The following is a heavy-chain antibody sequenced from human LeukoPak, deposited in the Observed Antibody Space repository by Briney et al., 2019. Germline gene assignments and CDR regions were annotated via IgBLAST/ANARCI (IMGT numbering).Heavy chain of an antibody. Sequence: EASVKVSCKASGYTFTGYYMHWVRQAPGQGLEWMGWINPNSGGTNYAQKFQGRVTMTRDTSISTAYMELSRLRSDDTAVYYCAREPPGIVATIFDYWGQGTLVTVSS. J-gene: IGHJ4*02. CDR3: AREPPGIVATIFDY. D-gene: IGHD5-12*01. CDR1: GYTFTGYY. CDR2: INPNSGGT. V-gene: IGHV1-2*02.